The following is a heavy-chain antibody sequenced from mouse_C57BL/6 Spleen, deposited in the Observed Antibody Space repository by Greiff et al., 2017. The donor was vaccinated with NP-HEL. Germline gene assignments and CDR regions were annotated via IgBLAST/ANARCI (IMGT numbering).Heavy chain of an antibody. Sequence: EVKLEESGGDLVKPGGSLKLSCAASGFTFSSYGMSWVRQTPDKRLEWVATISSGGSYTYYPDSVKGRFTISRDNAKNTLYLRMSSLKSEDTAMYYCARHHSNYGNYYAMDYWGQGTSVTVSS. CDR3: ARHHSNYGNYYAMDY. D-gene: IGHD2-5*01. CDR1: GFTFSSYG. CDR2: ISSGGSYT. J-gene: IGHJ4*01. V-gene: IGHV5-6*02.